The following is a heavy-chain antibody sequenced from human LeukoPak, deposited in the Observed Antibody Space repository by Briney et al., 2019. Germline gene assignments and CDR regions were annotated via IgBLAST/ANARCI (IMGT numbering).Heavy chain of an antibody. J-gene: IGHJ4*02. Sequence: GGSLRLSCAASGVTFSNYGMNWVRQAPGKGLEWVSYISSSSTIIYYADSVKGRFTISRDNAQNSLYLQMNSLRADDTAVYYCARDPDLPVLRAFDFWGQGTLVTVSS. D-gene: IGHD3-10*01. CDR3: ARDPDLPVLRAFDF. V-gene: IGHV3-48*01. CDR1: GVTFSNYG. CDR2: ISSSSTII.